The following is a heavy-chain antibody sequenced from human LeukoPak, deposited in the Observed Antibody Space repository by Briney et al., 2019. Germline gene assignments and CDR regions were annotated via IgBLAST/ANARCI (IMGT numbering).Heavy chain of an antibody. Sequence: GGSLRLSCAASGFTFSSYSMNWVRQAPGKGLEWVSSISSSSSYIYYADSVKGRFTISRDNAKNSLYLQMNGLRAEDTAVYYCARDTHSRYGGNENDYWGQGTLVTVSS. J-gene: IGHJ4*02. D-gene: IGHD4-23*01. CDR2: ISSSSSYI. CDR3: ARDTHSRYGGNENDY. V-gene: IGHV3-21*01. CDR1: GFTFSSYS.